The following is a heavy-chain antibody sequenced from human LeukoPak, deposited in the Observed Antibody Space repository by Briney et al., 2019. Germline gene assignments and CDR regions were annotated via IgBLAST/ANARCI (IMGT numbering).Heavy chain of an antibody. CDR1: GGTFSSYA. CDR3: ARATGYYYDSSGYAFDY. V-gene: IGHV1-69*13. Sequence: SVKVSCKASGGTFSSYAISWVRQAPGQGLEWMGGLIPIFGTANYAQKFQGRVTITADESTSTAYMELSSLRSEDTAVYYCARATGYYYDSSGYAFDYWGQGTLVTVSS. D-gene: IGHD3-22*01. CDR2: LIPIFGTA. J-gene: IGHJ4*02.